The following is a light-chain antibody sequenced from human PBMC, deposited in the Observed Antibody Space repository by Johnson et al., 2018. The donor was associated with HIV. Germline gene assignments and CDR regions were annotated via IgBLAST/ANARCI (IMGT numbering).Light chain of an antibody. CDR1: SSNIGNNY. Sequence: QSVLTQPPSVSAAPGQKVTISCSGSSSNIGNNYVSWYQQLPGTAPKLLIYDNNKRPSGIPDRFSGSKSVTSATLGITGLQTGDEADYYCGTWDSSLSAMGLGTGTKVTVL. J-gene: IGLJ1*01. CDR2: DNN. CDR3: GTWDSSLSAMG. V-gene: IGLV1-51*01.